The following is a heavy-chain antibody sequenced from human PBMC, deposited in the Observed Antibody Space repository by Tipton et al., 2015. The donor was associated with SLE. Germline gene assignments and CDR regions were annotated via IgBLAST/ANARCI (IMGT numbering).Heavy chain of an antibody. V-gene: IGHV4-30-4*07. Sequence: TLSLTCTVSGGSISSGGYSWSWIRQPPGKGLEWIGYIYTSGSTKYNPSLKSRVTISVDTSKNQFSLKLSSVTAADTAVYYCAHRVSMLLRRGGDYWGQGTLVTVSS. J-gene: IGHJ4*02. CDR2: IYTSGST. D-gene: IGHD3-16*01. CDR3: AHRVSMLLRRGGDY. CDR1: GGSISSGGYS.